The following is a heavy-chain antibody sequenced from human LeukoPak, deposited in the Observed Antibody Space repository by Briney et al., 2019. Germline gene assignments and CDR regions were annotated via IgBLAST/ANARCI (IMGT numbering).Heavy chain of an antibody. Sequence: SGPTLVNPTQTLTLTCTFSGFSLSTSGVGVGWIRQPPGKALEWLALIYWNDDKRYSPSLKSRLTITKDTSKNQVVLTMTNMDPVDTATYYCAHRPRFSGWPENNWFDPWGQGTLVTVSS. D-gene: IGHD6-19*01. J-gene: IGHJ5*02. V-gene: IGHV2-5*01. CDR2: IYWNDDK. CDR1: GFSLSTSGVG. CDR3: AHRPRFSGWPENNWFDP.